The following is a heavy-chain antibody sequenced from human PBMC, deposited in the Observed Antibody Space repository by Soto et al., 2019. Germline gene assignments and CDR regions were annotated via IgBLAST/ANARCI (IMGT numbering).Heavy chain of an antibody. D-gene: IGHD3-10*01. V-gene: IGHV3-23*01. CDR2: ISGSGGQT. J-gene: IGHJ4*02. CDR1: GFSFSSYA. CDR3: AHLRFGAFDY. Sequence: EVQLLESGGGLVQPGGSLRLSYAASGFSFSSYAMNWARQTPGKGLEWVAGISGSGGQTYYADSVKGRFTISRDSPKNMVYLEINSLRVEDTAVYYCAHLRFGAFDYWGQGTLVTVSS.